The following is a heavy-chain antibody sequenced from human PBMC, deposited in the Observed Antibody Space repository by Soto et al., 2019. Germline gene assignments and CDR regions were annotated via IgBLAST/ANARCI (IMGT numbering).Heavy chain of an antibody. CDR1: GFTFSSYS. CDR2: ISSSSYYI. D-gene: IGHD4-17*01. Sequence: EVQLMESGGGLVKPGGSLRLSCAASGFTFSSYSMNWVRQAPGQGLEWVSSISSSSYYIYYADPVKGRFTISRDNAKNSLYLQMNSLRVEDTAVYYCTRDGAPTMTTEFDIWGQGTMVTVSS. CDR3: TRDGAPTMTTEFDI. V-gene: IGHV3-21*02. J-gene: IGHJ3*02.